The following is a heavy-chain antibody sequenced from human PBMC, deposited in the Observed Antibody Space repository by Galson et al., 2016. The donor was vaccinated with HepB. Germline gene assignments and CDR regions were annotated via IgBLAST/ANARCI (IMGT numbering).Heavy chain of an antibody. J-gene: IGHJ5*02. CDR1: GGSTGSYY. CDR3: ARAPFGMVIVWFDP. CDR2: IYYSGST. D-gene: IGHD3-3*01. V-gene: IGHV4-59*01. Sequence: ETLSLTCTVSGGSTGSYYWSWIRQPPGKGLEWVGFIYYSGSTNYYPSLRSRVTMSVDTSKNQFSLKLSSVTAADTAVYYCARAPFGMVIVWFDPWGQGTLVTVSS.